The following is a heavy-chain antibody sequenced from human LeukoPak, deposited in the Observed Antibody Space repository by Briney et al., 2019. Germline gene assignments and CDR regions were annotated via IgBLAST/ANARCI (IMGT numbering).Heavy chain of an antibody. CDR3: AKETWGIAAPRFDY. Sequence: PGGSLRLSCAASGFTFSSYGMHWVRQAPGKGLEWVAVISYDGSNKYYADSVKGRFTISRDNSKNTLYLQMNSLRAEDTAVYYCAKETWGIAAPRFDYWGQGTLVAVSS. V-gene: IGHV3-30*18. CDR2: ISYDGSNK. D-gene: IGHD6-13*01. CDR1: GFTFSSYG. J-gene: IGHJ4*02.